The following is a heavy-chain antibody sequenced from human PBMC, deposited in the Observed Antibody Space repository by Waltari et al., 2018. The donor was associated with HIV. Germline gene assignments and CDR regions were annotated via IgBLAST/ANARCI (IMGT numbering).Heavy chain of an antibody. CDR1: GYSLSRGYN. D-gene: IGHD1-26*01. CDR3: ARRRAQGDFDY. J-gene: IGHJ4*02. V-gene: IGHV4-38-2*01. Sequence: QVQLQESGPGLVKPSETLSLLCAVSGYSLSRGYNCGWIRQPPGEGLEWIGSTSYSEGTYYNPSLRSRVTISLDTSKNQFSLNLNSVTAADTAVYFCARRRAQGDFDYWGQGTLVTVSS. CDR2: TSYSEGT.